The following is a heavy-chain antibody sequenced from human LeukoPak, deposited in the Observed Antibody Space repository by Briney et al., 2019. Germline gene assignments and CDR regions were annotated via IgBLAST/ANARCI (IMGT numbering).Heavy chain of an antibody. CDR2: IIPIFGTA. Sequence: SVKVSCKASGGTFSSYAISWVRQAPGQGLEWMGGIIPIFGTANYAQKFQGRVTITADESTSTAYMELSSLRSEDTAVYYCARDVYSLHYYYYMDVWGKGTTVTVSS. CDR1: GGTFSSYA. CDR3: ARDVYSLHYYYYMDV. J-gene: IGHJ6*03. D-gene: IGHD4-11*01. V-gene: IGHV1-69*01.